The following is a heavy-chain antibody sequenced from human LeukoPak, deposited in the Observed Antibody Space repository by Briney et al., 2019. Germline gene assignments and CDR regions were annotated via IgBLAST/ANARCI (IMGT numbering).Heavy chain of an antibody. CDR1: GYTFTSYG. V-gene: IGHV1-18*01. CDR3: AIGPPGPKPESLRSWSFEDYYYYGMDV. CDR2: ISAYNGNT. J-gene: IGHJ6*02. D-gene: IGHD6-13*01. Sequence: ASVKVSCKASGYTFTSYGISWVRQAPGQGLEWMGWISAYNGNTNYAQKLQGRVTMTTDTSTSTAYMELRSLRSDDTAVYYCAIGPPGPKPESLRSWSFEDYYYYGMDVWGQGTTVTVSS.